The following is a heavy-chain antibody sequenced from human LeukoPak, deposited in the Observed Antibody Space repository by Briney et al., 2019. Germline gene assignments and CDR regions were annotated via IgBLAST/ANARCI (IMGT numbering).Heavy chain of an antibody. CDR3: ARVAGCSGGSCYPFFDY. Sequence: PGGSLRLSCAASGFTFSSYWMHWVRQAPAKGLVWVSRIHGNGSSTRYAVSVKGRYTISRDNAKNTLYLQMNSKTAEDIAVYYCARVAGCSGGSCYPFFDYWGQGTLVTVSS. J-gene: IGHJ4*02. D-gene: IGHD2-15*01. CDR1: GFTFSSYW. V-gene: IGHV3-74*01. CDR2: IHGNGSST.